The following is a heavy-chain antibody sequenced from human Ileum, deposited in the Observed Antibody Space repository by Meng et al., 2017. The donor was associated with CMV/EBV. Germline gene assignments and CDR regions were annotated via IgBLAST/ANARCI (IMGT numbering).Heavy chain of an antibody. CDR1: GFRFSDYY. V-gene: IGHV3-72*01. CDR3: GRENDHCDY. CDR2: IKNKANSYTA. Sequence: SCAASGFRFSDYYMDWVRQAPGKGLEWVGRIKNKANSYTAEYAASVKGRFTTSRDDSENSLYLQMNSLKTEDTAVYYCGRENDHCDYWGRGTLVTVSS. D-gene: IGHD1-1*01. J-gene: IGHJ4*02.